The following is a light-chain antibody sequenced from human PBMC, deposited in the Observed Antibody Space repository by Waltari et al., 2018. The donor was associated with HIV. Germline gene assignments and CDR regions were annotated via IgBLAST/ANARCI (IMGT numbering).Light chain of an antibody. Sequence: QSALTQPASVSGSPGQSITISCTGSSSDVGSHNFVPWYQHHPHKAPQVVIYEVTKRPSGVSNRFSGSKSGNTASLTISGLQAEDESDYYCCSYAGSRGAVFGGGTKLTVI. CDR3: CSYAGSRGAV. V-gene: IGLV2-23*02. CDR2: EVT. J-gene: IGLJ2*01. CDR1: SSDVGSHNF.